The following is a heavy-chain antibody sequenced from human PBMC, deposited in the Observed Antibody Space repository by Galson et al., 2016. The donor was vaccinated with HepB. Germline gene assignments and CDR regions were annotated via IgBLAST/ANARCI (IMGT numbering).Heavy chain of an antibody. CDR2: IKQDGSAK. CDR1: GFTFSTYW. J-gene: IGHJ4*01. Sequence: SLRLSCAASGFTFSTYWMTWVRQAPGKGLEWVANIKQDGSAKYYVDSVKGRFTISRDNAKKSLYLQMSSLRAEDTAIYYCARDRTSRAAVDYWCHGTLVTVSS. V-gene: IGHV3-7*01. D-gene: IGHD6-25*01. CDR3: ARDRTSRAAVDY.